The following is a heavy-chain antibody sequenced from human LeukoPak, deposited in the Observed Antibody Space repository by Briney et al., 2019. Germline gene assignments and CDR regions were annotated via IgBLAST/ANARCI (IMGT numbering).Heavy chain of an antibody. V-gene: IGHV3-66*01. CDR1: GFTVSSNF. D-gene: IGHD6-13*01. CDR3: ARARRYSSSWYVYYYYGMDV. J-gene: IGHJ6*02. CDR2: IYSGGST. Sequence: GGSLRLSCAASGFTVSSNFMSWVRQAPGKGLEWVSVIYSGGSTYYADSVKGRFTISRDNSKNTLYLQMNSLRAEDTAVYYCARARRYSSSWYVYYYYGMDVWGQGTTVTVSS.